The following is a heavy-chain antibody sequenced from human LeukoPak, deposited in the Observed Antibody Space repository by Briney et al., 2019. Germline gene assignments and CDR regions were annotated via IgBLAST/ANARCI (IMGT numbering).Heavy chain of an antibody. J-gene: IGHJ6*03. V-gene: IGHV4-39*07. D-gene: IGHD5-18*01. CDR3: ARVPTGHTPFYYYYMDV. Sequence: SETLSLTCTVSGGSISSYYWSWIRQPPGKGLEWIGSIYYSGSTYYSPSLKSRVTISVDTSKNQFSLKLSSVTAADTAVYYCARVPTGHTPFYYYYMDVWGKGTTVTVSS. CDR2: IYYSGST. CDR1: GGSISSYY.